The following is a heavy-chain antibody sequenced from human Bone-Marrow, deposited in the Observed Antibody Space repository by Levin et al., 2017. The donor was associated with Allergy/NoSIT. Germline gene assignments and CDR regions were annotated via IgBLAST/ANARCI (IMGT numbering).Heavy chain of an antibody. CDR3: ARLSGLRAWWFDP. Sequence: SETLSLTCTVSGGSISSSSHYWGWIRQPPGKGLEWIGSIYYSGSTYYNPSLKSRVTISVDTSKNQFSLKLSSVTAADTAVYYCARLSGLRAWWFDPWGQGTLVTVSS. J-gene: IGHJ5*02. D-gene: IGHD5-12*01. CDR2: IYYSGST. CDR1: GGSISSSSHY. V-gene: IGHV4-39*01.